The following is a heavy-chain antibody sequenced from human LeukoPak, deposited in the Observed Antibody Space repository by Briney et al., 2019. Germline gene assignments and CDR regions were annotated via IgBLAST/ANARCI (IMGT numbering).Heavy chain of an antibody. CDR1: GGSISSYY. Sequence: SDTLSLTCTVSGGSISSYYWTWIRQSPGKGLEWVAYIYPGGSTKYNPSLKSRVTISVDTSKNQFSLKMSSVTAADTAVYYCARPFSAGDSTGYYNLWGQGTLVTVSS. V-gene: IGHV4-59*08. J-gene: IGHJ5*02. CDR2: IYPGGST. D-gene: IGHD3-22*01. CDR3: ARPFSAGDSTGYYNL.